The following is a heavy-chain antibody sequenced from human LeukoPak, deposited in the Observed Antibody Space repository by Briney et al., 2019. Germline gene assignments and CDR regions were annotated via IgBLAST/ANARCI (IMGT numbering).Heavy chain of an antibody. V-gene: IGHV3-11*01. CDR2: ISDSGSTI. J-gene: IGHJ4*02. CDR3: ARAWEICDY. Sequence: PGGSLRLSCAASGFTLSDYYMTWIRQAPGKGLEWVSYISDSGSTIYYADSVKGRFTISRDNAKNSLYLQMSSLRAEDTAVYYCARAWEICDYWGQGTLVTVSS. D-gene: IGHD3-16*01. CDR1: GFTLSDYY.